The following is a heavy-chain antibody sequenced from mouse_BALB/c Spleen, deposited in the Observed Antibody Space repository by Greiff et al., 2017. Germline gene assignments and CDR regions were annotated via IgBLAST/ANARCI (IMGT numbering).Heavy chain of an antibody. CDR1: GYTFTSYY. Sequence: VKLMESGPELVKPGASVRISCKASGYTFTSYYIHWVKQRPGQGLEWIGWIYPGNVNTKYNEKFKGKATLTADKSSSTAYMQLSSLTSEDSAVYFCARGLLRGAMDYWGQGTSVTVSS. V-gene: IGHV1S56*01. CDR3: ARGLLRGAMDY. D-gene: IGHD1-1*01. J-gene: IGHJ4*01. CDR2: IYPGNVNT.